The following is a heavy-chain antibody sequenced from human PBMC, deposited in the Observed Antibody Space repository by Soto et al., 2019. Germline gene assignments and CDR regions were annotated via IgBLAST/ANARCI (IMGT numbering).Heavy chain of an antibody. CDR3: ARETTDHLSYFDH. D-gene: IGHD4-4*01. J-gene: IGHJ4*02. CDR2: INAGNGNT. Sequence: ASVKVSCKASGHTFTNYAMHWVRQAPGQRLEWMGWINAGNGNTKYSQKFQGRVTITRDTSASTAYMELSSLRSEDTAVYYCARETTDHLSYFDHWGQGTLVTVSS. V-gene: IGHV1-3*01. CDR1: GHTFTNYA.